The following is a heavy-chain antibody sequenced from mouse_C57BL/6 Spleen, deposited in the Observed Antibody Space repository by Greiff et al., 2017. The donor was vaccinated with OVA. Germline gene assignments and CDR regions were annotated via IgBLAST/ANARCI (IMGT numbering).Heavy chain of an antibody. V-gene: IGHV1-82*01. D-gene: IGHD2-4*01. Sequence: VQLQQPGPELVKPGASVKISCKASGYAFSSSWMHWVKQRPGKGLEWIGRIYPGDGGTNYNGKFKGKATLTVDKSSSTAYMQLRSLTSEDSAVYFCAIWDYDACNSFDYWGQGTSLTVSS. CDR2: IYPGDGGT. CDR1: GYAFSSSW. CDR3: AIWDYDACNSFDY. J-gene: IGHJ2*02.